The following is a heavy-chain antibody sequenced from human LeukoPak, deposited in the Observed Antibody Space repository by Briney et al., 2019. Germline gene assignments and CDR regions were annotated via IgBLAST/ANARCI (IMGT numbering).Heavy chain of an antibody. V-gene: IGHV1-69*01. J-gene: IGHJ4*02. CDR1: GGTFSSYA. CDR2: IIPIFGTA. D-gene: IGHD3-16*02. Sequence: SVKVSCKASGGTFSSYAISWVRQAPGQGLEWMGGIIPIFGTANYAQKFQGRVTITADESASTAYMELSSLRSEDTAVYYCARAVGDYVWGSYRLLDYWGQGTLVTVSS. CDR3: ARAVGDYVWGSYRLLDY.